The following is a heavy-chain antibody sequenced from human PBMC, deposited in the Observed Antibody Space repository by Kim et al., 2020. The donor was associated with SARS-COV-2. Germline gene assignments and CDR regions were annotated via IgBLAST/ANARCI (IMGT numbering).Heavy chain of an antibody. CDR1: GGSISSSSYY. V-gene: IGHV4-39*07. J-gene: IGHJ6*02. Sequence: SETLSPTCTVSGGSISSSSYYWGWIRQPPGKGLEWIGSIYYSGSTYYNPSLKSRVTISVDTSKNQFSLKLSSVTAADTAVYYCARSHSGYDYLPFYYYYYGMDVWGQGTTVTVSS. CDR2: IYYSGST. CDR3: ARSHSGYDYLPFYYYYYGMDV. D-gene: IGHD5-12*01.